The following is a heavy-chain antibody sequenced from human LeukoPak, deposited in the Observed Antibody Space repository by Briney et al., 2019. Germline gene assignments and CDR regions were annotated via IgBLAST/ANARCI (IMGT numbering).Heavy chain of an antibody. Sequence: PSETLSLTCTVSGGSITNYYWSWIRQPPGKGLEWIGYIYYSGSTNYNPSLKSRVTISVDTSKNQFSLKLSSVTAADTAVYYCARVEAAAGTGSLDSWGQGTLVTVSS. J-gene: IGHJ4*02. CDR2: IYYSGST. V-gene: IGHV4-59*01. CDR3: ARVEAAAGTGSLDS. D-gene: IGHD6-13*01. CDR1: GGSITNYY.